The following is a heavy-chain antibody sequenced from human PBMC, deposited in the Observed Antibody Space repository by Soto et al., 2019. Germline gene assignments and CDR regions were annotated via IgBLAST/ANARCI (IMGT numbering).Heavy chain of an antibody. V-gene: IGHV1-69*02. J-gene: IGHJ4*02. CDR1: GGTFSSYT. D-gene: IGHD1-1*01. Sequence: ASVKVSCKASGGTFSSYTISWVRQAPGQGLEWMGRIIPILGIANYAQKFQGRVTITADKSTSTAYMELSSLRSEDTAVYYCARVPFGTSHRYYFDYWGQGTLVTVSS. CDR3: ARVPFGTSHRYYFDY. CDR2: IIPILGIA.